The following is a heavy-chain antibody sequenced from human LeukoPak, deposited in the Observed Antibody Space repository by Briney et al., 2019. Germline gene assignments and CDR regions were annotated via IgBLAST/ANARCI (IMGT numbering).Heavy chain of an antibody. V-gene: IGHV3-53*01. J-gene: IGHJ6*03. D-gene: IGHD3-10*01. Sequence: GGSLRLSCAASGFTVSSNYMSWVRQAPGKGLEWVSVIYSGGSTYYADSVKGRFTISRDNSKNTLYLQMNSLRAEDTAVYYCARDARHYYGSGSYSQVYYYYYMDVWGKGTTVTVSS. CDR3: ARDARHYYGSGSYSQVYYYYYMDV. CDR2: IYSGGST. CDR1: GFTVSSNY.